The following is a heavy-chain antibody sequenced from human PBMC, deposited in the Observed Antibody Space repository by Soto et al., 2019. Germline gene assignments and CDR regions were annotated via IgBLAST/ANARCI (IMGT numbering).Heavy chain of an antibody. CDR3: ARGARGGELRYFDWIPSWFYY. J-gene: IGHJ4*02. D-gene: IGHD3-9*01. CDR1: GFTFSSYS. Sequence: GGSLRLSCAASGFTFSSYSMNWVRQAPGKGLEWVSSISSSSSYIYYADSVKGRFTISRDNAKNSLYLQMNSLRAEDTAVYYCARGARGGELRYFDWIPSWFYYWGQGTLVTVSS. CDR2: ISSSSSYI. V-gene: IGHV3-21*01.